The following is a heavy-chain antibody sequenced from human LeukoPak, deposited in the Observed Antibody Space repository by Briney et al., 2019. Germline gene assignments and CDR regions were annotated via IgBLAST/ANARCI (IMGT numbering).Heavy chain of an antibody. CDR1: GGTFSSYA. Sequence: ASVKVSCKASGGTFSSYAISWVRQAPGQGLEWMGWISAYNGNTNYAQKLQGRVTMTTDTSTSTAYMELRSLRSDDTAVYYCARVITFGGTDAFDIWGQGTMVTVSS. CDR2: ISAYNGNT. J-gene: IGHJ3*02. CDR3: ARVITFGGTDAFDI. V-gene: IGHV1-18*01. D-gene: IGHD3-16*01.